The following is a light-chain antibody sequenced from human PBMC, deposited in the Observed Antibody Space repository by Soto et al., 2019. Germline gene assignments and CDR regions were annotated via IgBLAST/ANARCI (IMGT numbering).Light chain of an antibody. J-gene: IGLJ2*01. V-gene: IGLV7-46*01. CDR1: TGAVTSNHH. Sequence: QAVVTQEPSLTVSPGGTVTLTCASSTGAVTSNHHPYWFQQKAGQAPRTLIYDTSNKHPCTPARFSGSLLGDKAALTLSGAQPEDEAQYYCLLSYNAARVFGGGTKVTVL. CDR2: DTS. CDR3: LLSYNAARV.